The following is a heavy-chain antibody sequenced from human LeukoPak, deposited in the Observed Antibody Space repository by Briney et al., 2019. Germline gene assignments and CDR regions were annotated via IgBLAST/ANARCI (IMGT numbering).Heavy chain of an antibody. CDR1: GDSVSSNSAA. D-gene: IGHD6-19*01. V-gene: IGHV6-1*01. Sequence: SQTLSLTRAISGDSVSSNSAAWNWIRQSPSRGLEWMGRTYYRSKWYNDYAVSVKSRITINPDTSKNQLSLQLNSVTPEDTAVYYCARTVAGTDAIKIWGQGTLVTVSS. CDR2: TYYRSKWYN. J-gene: IGHJ4*02. CDR3: ARTVAGTDAIKI.